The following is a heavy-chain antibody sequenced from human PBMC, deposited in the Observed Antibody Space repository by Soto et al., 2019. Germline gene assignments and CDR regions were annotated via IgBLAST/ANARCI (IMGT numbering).Heavy chain of an antibody. J-gene: IGHJ4*02. CDR3: ARDAQGVFLHD. V-gene: IGHV1-18*01. Sequence: QVQLVQYGAEVKKPGASVKVSCRASSYTFTSCGISWARQAPGQGLEWMGWISAYNGNTNYAQKLQGRVTMTRDTSTSTAYMELRSLRSDDTAVYYCARDAQGVFLHDWGQGTLVTVSS. CDR1: SYTFTSCG. D-gene: IGHD3-16*01. CDR2: ISAYNGNT.